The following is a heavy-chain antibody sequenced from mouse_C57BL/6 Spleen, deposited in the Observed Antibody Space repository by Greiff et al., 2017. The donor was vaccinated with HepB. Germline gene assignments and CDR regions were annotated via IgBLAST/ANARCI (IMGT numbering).Heavy chain of an antibody. V-gene: IGHV10-1*01. CDR2: IRSKSNNYAT. J-gene: IGHJ1*03. Sequence: EAGGGLVPPKGSLKLSCAASGFSFNTYAMNWVRQAPGKGLEWVARIRSKSNNYATYYADSVKDRFTISRDDSESMLYLQMNNLKTEDTAMYYCVRQEDYYGSSYFDVWGTGTTVTVSS. CDR1: GFSFNTYA. CDR3: VRQEDYYGSSYFDV. D-gene: IGHD1-1*01.